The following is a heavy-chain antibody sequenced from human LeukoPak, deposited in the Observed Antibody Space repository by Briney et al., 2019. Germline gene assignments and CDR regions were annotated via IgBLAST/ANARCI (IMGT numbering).Heavy chain of an antibody. D-gene: IGHD3-3*01. V-gene: IGHV3-23*01. CDR1: GFTFSSYA. Sequence: GGSLRLSCAASGFTFSSYAMSWVRQAPGKGLEWVSAISGNGGSTYYADSVKGRFTISRDNSKNTLYLQMNSLRAEDTAVYYCANGFTYYDFWSGFDYWGQGTLVTVSS. CDR3: ANGFTYYDFWSGFDY. J-gene: IGHJ4*02. CDR2: ISGNGGST.